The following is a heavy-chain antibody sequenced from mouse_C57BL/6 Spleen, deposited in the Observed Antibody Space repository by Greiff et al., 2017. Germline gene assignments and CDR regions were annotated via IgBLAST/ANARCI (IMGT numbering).Heavy chain of an antibody. J-gene: IGHJ2*01. CDR3: ARHCSDYGYYDYFDY. Sequence: VQLQESGAELVKPGASVKLSCKASGYTFTEYTIHWVKQRSGQGLEWIGWFYPGSGSIKYNEKFKDKATLTADKSSSTVYMELSRLTSEYSAVYFCARHCSDYGYYDYFDYWGQGTTLTVSS. CDR2: FYPGSGSI. D-gene: IGHD2-1*01. V-gene: IGHV1-62-2*01. CDR1: GYTFTEYT.